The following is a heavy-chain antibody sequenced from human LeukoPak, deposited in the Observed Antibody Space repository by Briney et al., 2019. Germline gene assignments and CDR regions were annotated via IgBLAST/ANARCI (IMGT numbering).Heavy chain of an antibody. Sequence: PGGSLRLSCAASGFTFSDYYMSWIRQAPGKGLEWVSYISSSSSYTNYADSVKGRFTISRDNAENSLYLQMNSLRAEDTAVYYCASMTTVTKYFQHWGQGTLVTVSS. D-gene: IGHD4-17*01. CDR3: ASMTTVTKYFQH. J-gene: IGHJ1*01. CDR2: ISSSSSYT. CDR1: GFTFSDYY. V-gene: IGHV3-11*06.